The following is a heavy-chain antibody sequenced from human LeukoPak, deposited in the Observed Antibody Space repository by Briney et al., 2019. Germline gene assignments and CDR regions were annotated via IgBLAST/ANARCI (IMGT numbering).Heavy chain of an antibody. Sequence: GGSLRLSCAASGFTFSIYAISWVRQAPGKGLEWVSGISGSGGSTYYADSVKGRFTISRDNSKNTLYLQMNSLRAEDTAVYYCAKVVGATTRGYFDYWGQGTLVTVSS. J-gene: IGHJ4*02. CDR1: GFTFSIYA. CDR3: AKVVGATTRGYFDY. D-gene: IGHD1-26*01. V-gene: IGHV3-23*01. CDR2: ISGSGGST.